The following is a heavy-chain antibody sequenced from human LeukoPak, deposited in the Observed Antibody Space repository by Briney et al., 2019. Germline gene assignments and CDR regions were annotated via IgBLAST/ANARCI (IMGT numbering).Heavy chain of an antibody. V-gene: IGHV1-2*02. CDR3: VRVDPFCGGDCLDSDF. Sequence: GASVKVSCKASGYTFTGYHMHWVRQAPGQGLEWMGWINPNSGGTNYAQKFQGRVTMTRDTSINTAYMELSRLTSDDTAVYYCVRVDPFCGGDCLDSDFWGQGTLVTVSS. D-gene: IGHD2-21*02. CDR2: INPNSGGT. J-gene: IGHJ4*02. CDR1: GYTFTGYH.